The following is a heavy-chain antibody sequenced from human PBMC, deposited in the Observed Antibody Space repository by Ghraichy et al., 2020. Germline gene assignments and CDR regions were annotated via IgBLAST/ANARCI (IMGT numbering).Heavy chain of an antibody. Sequence: SETLSLTCSVSGGSISSSTYYWGWIRQPPGKGLEWIGNIYHSGNTNYNPSLKSRVTISVDTSKNQFSLKLSSVTAADTAVYYCARGVSYWGQGTLVTVSS. CDR1: GGSISSSTYY. V-gene: IGHV4-39*07. CDR2: IYHSGNT. J-gene: IGHJ4*02. CDR3: ARGVSY.